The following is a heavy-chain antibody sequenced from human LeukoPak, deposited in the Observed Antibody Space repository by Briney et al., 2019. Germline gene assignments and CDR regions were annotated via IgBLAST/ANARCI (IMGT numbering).Heavy chain of an antibody. CDR2: IIPIFGTA. CDR3: ARDRDGSGSYYNSPFDY. V-gene: IGHV1-69*13. Sequence: SVKVSCKASGGTFSSYAISWVRQAPGQGLEWMGGIIPIFGTANCAQKFQGRVTITADESTSTAYMELSSLRSEDTAVYYCARDRDGSGSYYNSPFDYWGQGTLVTVSS. J-gene: IGHJ4*02. CDR1: GGTFSSYA. D-gene: IGHD3-10*01.